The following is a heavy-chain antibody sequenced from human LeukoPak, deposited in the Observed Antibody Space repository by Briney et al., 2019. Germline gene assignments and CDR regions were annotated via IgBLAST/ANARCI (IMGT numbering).Heavy chain of an antibody. D-gene: IGHD1-1*01. J-gene: IGHJ6*04. CDR1: GYTLTELS. V-gene: IGHV1-24*01. CDR3: ATGWNDGYYYYGMDV. Sequence: ASVKVSCKVSGYTLTELSMHWVRQAPGKGLEWMGGFDPEDGETIYAQKFQGRVTMTEDTSTDTAYMELSSLRSEDAAVYYCATGWNDGYYYYGMDVWGKGTTVTVSS. CDR2: FDPEDGET.